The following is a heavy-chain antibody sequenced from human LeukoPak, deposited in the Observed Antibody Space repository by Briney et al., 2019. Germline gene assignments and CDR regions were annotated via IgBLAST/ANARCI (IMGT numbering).Heavy chain of an antibody. J-gene: IGHJ4*02. CDR3: ARQAISGYDPPPFDS. CDR1: GGSISSSTYY. CDR2: LYYSGST. V-gene: IGHV4-39*01. D-gene: IGHD5-12*01. Sequence: SETLSLTCTVSGGSISSSTYYWGWIRQPPGKGLEWIGNLYYSGSTYYNPSLKSRVTISVDTSKNQFSLKLSSVTAADTAVYYCARQAISGYDPPPFDSWGREPWSPSPQ.